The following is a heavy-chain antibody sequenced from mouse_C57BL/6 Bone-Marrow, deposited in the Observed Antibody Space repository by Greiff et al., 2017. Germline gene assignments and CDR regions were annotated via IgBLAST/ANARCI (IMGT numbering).Heavy chain of an antibody. J-gene: IGHJ4*01. CDR1: GFSLTSYG. CDR3: AIYYDYGGYYAMDY. D-gene: IGHD2-4*01. CDR2: IWGVGST. Sequence: VMLVESGPGLVAPSQSLSITCTVSGFSLTSYGVDWVRQSPGKGLEWLGVIWGVGSTNYNSALKSRLSISKDNSKSQVFLKMNSLQTDDTAMYYCAIYYDYGGYYAMDYWGQGTSVTVSS. V-gene: IGHV2-6*01.